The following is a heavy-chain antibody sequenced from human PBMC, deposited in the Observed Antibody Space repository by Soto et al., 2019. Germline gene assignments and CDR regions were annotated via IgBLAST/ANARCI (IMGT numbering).Heavy chain of an antibody. J-gene: IGHJ5*02. V-gene: IGHV5-51*01. D-gene: IGHD4-17*01. CDR1: GYSFTSYW. Sequence: PGESLTISCKGSGYSFTSYWIGWVRQMPGKGLEWMGIIYPGDSDTRYSPSFQGQVTISADKSISTAYLQWSSLKASDTAMYYCARLADYGDYAKIGWFDPWGQGTLVTVSS. CDR3: ARLADYGDYAKIGWFDP. CDR2: IYPGDSDT.